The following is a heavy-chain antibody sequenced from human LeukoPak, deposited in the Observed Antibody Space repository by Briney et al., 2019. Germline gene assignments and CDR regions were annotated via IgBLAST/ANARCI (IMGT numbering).Heavy chain of an antibody. D-gene: IGHD3-10*01. Sequence: GSLRLSCAASGFTFSTYSMNWVRQPPGKGLEWIGEIIHFGSTNYNPSLKSRVTISVDTSKNQFSLKLTSVTAADTAIYYCARRTVRGVIAYWGQGTLVTVSS. CDR1: GFTFSTYS. CDR2: IIHFGST. J-gene: IGHJ4*02. V-gene: IGHV4-34*12. CDR3: ARRTVRGVIAY.